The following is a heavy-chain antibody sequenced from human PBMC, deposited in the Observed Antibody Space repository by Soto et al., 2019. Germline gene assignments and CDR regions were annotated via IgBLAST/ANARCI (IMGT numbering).Heavy chain of an antibody. D-gene: IGHD1-1*01. J-gene: IGHJ3*02. CDR2: VYWNDDK. Sequence: QITLKGSGPTLVKPTQTLTLTCTLSGISLSTSGVGLGWIRQTPGKALEWLALVYWNDDKHYSPSLKTRLTITKDTSKNHAILTMTNMDPVDTATYYCARGLATLPVFAFDIWGQGTVVTVSS. V-gene: IGHV2-5*01. CDR3: ARGLATLPVFAFDI. CDR1: GISLSTSGVG.